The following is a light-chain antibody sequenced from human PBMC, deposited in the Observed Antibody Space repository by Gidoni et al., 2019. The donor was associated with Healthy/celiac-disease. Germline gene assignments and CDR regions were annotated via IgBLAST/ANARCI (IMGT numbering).Light chain of an antibody. CDR1: HGISSY. CDR3: QQRNSYPYT. Sequence: IQLTQSPSFLSASVGDRVTITCRASHGISSYLAWYQQKPGKAPKLLIYAAYTLQSGVPSRFSGSGSGTEFTLTISSLQPEDFATYYCQQRNSYPYTFXHXTKLEIK. V-gene: IGKV1-9*01. J-gene: IGKJ2*01. CDR2: AAY.